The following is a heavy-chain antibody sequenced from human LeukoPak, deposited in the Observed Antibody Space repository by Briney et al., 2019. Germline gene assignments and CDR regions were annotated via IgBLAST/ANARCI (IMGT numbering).Heavy chain of an antibody. J-gene: IGHJ4*02. CDR1: GFTFSDYY. D-gene: IGHD1-14*01. CDR2: IGSSGSTI. Sequence: GGSLRLSCAASGFTFSDYYMSWIRQAPGKGLEWVSYIGSSGSTIYYADSEKGRFTISRDNAKDSLYLQMNSLRAEDTAVYYCARAEPPLPSDFDYWGQGTLVTVSS. CDR3: ARAEPPLPSDFDY. V-gene: IGHV3-11*01.